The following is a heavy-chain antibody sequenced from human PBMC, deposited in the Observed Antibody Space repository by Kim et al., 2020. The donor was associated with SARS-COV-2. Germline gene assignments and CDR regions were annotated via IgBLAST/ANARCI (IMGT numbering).Heavy chain of an antibody. CDR3: AKGSSGGYCFDY. Sequence: ADSVKGQLPICRDIYKNHLSLQMSSLGAEDTAVYYCAKGSSGGYCFDYWGQGTLVTVSS. D-gene: IGHD1-26*01. V-gene: IGHV3-23*01. J-gene: IGHJ4*02.